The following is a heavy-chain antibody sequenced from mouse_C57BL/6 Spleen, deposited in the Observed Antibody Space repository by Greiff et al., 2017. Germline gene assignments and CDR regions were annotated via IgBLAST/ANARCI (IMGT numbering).Heavy chain of an antibody. V-gene: IGHV1-82*01. D-gene: IGHD1-1*01. CDR2: IYPGAGDT. J-gene: IGHJ1*03. Sequence: VQLQQSGPELVKPGASVKISCKASGYAFSSSWMNWVKQRPGKGLEWIGRIYPGAGDTNYNGKFKGKATLTADKSSSTAYMQLSSLTSEDSAVYFCARGALYCSSPYWYFDVWGTGTTVTVAS. CDR1: GYAFSSSW. CDR3: ARGALYCSSPYWYFDV.